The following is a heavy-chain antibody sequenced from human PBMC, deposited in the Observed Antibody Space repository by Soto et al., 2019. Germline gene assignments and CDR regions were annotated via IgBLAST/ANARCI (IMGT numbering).Heavy chain of an antibody. CDR3: ARGDGYIYGNTFDS. CDR1: GFTFNNYA. CDR2: ISYDGSSK. D-gene: IGHD5-18*01. V-gene: IGHV3-30-3*01. Sequence: GGSLRLSCAASGFTFNNYAMHWVRQAPGKGLEWVAFISYDGSSKYYADSVTGRFTISRDNSRNTLYLQMNSLRAEDTAVYYCARGDGYIYGNTFDSWGQGILVTVSS. J-gene: IGHJ4*02.